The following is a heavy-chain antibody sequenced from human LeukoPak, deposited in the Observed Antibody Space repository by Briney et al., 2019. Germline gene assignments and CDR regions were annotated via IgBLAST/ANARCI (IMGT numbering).Heavy chain of an antibody. D-gene: IGHD3-3*01. V-gene: IGHV3-48*01. CDR1: GFTFSSYS. CDR3: ARVKSYYDFWSGYHSFDY. Sequence: GGSLRLSCAASGFTFSSYSMNWVRQAPGKGLEWVSYISSSSSTTYYADSVKGRFTISRDNSKNTLYLQMNSLRAEDTAVYYCARVKSYYDFWSGYHSFDYWGQGTLVTVSS. J-gene: IGHJ4*02. CDR2: ISSSSSTT.